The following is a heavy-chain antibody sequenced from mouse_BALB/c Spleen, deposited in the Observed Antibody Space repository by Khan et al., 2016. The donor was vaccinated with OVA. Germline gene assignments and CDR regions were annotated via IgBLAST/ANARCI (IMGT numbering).Heavy chain of an antibody. D-gene: IGHD1-1*01. Sequence: QMQLQQSGAELMKPGASVKISCKATGYTFSRYWIEWVKQRPGHGLEWIGEILPGSGNSNYNDKFKGKATFTVDTSSNTAYMQLSSLTSEDSAVYYWSRLDYSFLSVDNLGQGALGTV. CDR3: SRLDYSFLSVDN. J-gene: IGHJ3*01. V-gene: IGHV1-9*01. CDR2: ILPGSGNS. CDR1: GYTFSRYW.